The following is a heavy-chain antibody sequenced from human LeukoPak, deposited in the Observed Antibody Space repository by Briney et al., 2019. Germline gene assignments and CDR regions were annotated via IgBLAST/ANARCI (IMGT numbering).Heavy chain of an antibody. CDR3: ATYRHVLLPFES. D-gene: IGHD2-8*02. J-gene: IGHJ4*02. CDR2: INSDGSST. CDR1: GFTFSSYW. Sequence: GGSLRLSCAASGFTFSSYWMHWVRQAPGKGLVWVSRINSDGSSTSYADSVRGRFTISGDNSKSTLSLQMNSLRAEDTAIYYCATYRHVLLPFESWGQGTLVTVSS. V-gene: IGHV3-74*01.